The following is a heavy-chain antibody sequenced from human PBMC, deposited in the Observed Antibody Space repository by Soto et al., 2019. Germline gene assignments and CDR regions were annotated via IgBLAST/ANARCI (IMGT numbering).Heavy chain of an antibody. CDR3: TRDGRRGYDMDV. J-gene: IGHJ6*02. V-gene: IGHV3-21*01. CDR2: ISSSSSYI. CDR1: GFTFSSYS. D-gene: IGHD1-26*01. Sequence: PGGSLGLSCAASGFTFSSYSMNWVRQAPGKGLEWVSSISSSSSYIYYADSVKGRFTISRDNAKNSLYLQMNSLRAEDTAVYYCTRDGRRGYDMDVWGQGTTVTVSS.